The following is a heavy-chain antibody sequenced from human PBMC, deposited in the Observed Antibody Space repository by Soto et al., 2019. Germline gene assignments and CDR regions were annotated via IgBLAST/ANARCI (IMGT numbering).Heavy chain of an antibody. D-gene: IGHD3-10*01. Sequence: GESLKISCKGPGHLFNNHWIGWVRQTPGKGLEWMGLIFTRDSETKTSPSFQGHVSLSVDNSINTVYLQWTSLKTTGTGIYFCARGYFDSGHGYDLWGQGTLVTVSS. CDR3: ARGYFDSGHGYDL. CDR2: IFTRDSET. J-gene: IGHJ5*02. CDR1: GHLFNNHW. V-gene: IGHV5-51*01.